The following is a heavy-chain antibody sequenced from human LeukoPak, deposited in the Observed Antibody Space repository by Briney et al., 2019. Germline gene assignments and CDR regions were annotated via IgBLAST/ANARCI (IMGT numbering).Heavy chain of an antibody. D-gene: IGHD2-8*01. V-gene: IGHV1-69*04. Sequence: SVKVSCKASGGTSSSYAVSWVRQAPGPRLKWMGRIIPIFGIANYAQKFQGRVTITADKSTSTAYMELSSLRSEDTAVYYCARDCTNGVCYLPLYYYGMDVWGQGTTVTVSS. CDR3: ARDCTNGVCYLPLYYYGMDV. CDR1: GGTSSSYA. J-gene: IGHJ6*02. CDR2: IIPIFGIA.